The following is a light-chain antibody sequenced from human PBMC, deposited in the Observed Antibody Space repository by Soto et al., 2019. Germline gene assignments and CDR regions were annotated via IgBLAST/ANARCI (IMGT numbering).Light chain of an antibody. CDR3: QQGYSTPADT. Sequence: DIQMTQSPSSLSASVGDRVTITCRASQNISNSVNWYQQKPGKAPKLLISAASRLQSGVPSRFIGSGSGTDFTLTITSLQPEDFASYYCQQGYSTPADTFGQGTKLEIK. V-gene: IGKV1-39*01. CDR2: AAS. J-gene: IGKJ2*01. CDR1: QNISNS.